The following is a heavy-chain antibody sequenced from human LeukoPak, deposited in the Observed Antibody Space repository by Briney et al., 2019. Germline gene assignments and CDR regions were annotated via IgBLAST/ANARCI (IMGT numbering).Heavy chain of an antibody. CDR2: ISFSGGST. J-gene: IGHJ6*02. Sequence: GGSLRLSCAASGFTFSSYAMSWVRQAPGRGLEWISSISFSGGSTYYAGSVKGRFIISRDHSRNTLYLQMNSLRAEDTAVCYCAKSPGPDIVVVPAALMDVWGQGTTVTVSS. CDR3: AKSPGPDIVVVPAALMDV. CDR1: GFTFSSYA. V-gene: IGHV3-23*01. D-gene: IGHD2-2*01.